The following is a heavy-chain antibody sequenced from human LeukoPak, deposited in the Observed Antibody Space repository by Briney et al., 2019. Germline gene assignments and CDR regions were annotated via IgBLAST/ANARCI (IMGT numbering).Heavy chain of an antibody. J-gene: IGHJ3*02. V-gene: IGHV3-23*01. D-gene: IGHD3-9*01. Sequence: GGSLRLSCAASGFTFSSYAMSWVRQAPGKGLEWVSAISGSGGSTYYADSVKGRFTIYRDNSKNTLYLQMNSLRTEDTAVYYCAKTPFLTDAFDIWGQGTMVTASS. CDR1: GFTFSSYA. CDR2: ISGSGGST. CDR3: AKTPFLTDAFDI.